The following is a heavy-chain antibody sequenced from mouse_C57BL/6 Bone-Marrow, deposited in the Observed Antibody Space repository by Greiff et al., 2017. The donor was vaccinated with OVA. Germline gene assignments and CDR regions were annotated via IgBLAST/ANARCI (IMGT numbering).Heavy chain of an antibody. Sequence: ESGPGLVKPSQSLSLTCSVTGYSITSGYYWNWIRQFPGNKLEWMGYISYDGSNNYNPSLKNRISITRDTSKNQFFLKLNSVTTEDTATYYCARGEGVYYYGSSGFDYWGQGTTLTVSS. CDR3: ARGEGVYYYGSSGFDY. CDR2: ISYDGSN. J-gene: IGHJ2*01. V-gene: IGHV3-6*01. D-gene: IGHD1-1*01. CDR1: GYSITSGYY.